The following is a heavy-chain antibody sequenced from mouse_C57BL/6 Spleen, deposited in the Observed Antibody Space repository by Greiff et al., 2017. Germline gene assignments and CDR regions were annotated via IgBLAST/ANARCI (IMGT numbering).Heavy chain of an antibody. J-gene: IGHJ4*01. CDR3: AENGSSYQYAMDD. Sequence: VQLQQSGAELMKPGASVKLSCKATGYTFTGYWIQWVKQRPGHGLEWIGEILPGSGSTNYNEKFKGKATFTADTSSTTAYMQLSSLTTEDSAIYYCAENGSSYQYAMDDWGQGTSVTVAS. CDR2: ILPGSGST. CDR1: GYTFTGYW. V-gene: IGHV1-9*01. D-gene: IGHD1-1*01.